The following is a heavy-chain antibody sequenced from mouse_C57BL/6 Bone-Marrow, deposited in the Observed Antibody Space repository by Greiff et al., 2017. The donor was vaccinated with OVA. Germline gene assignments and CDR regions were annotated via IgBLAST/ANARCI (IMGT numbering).Heavy chain of an antibody. CDR2: ILPGSGST. Sequence: QVQLKESGAELMKPGASVKLSCKATGYTFTGYWIEWVKQRPGHGLEWIGEILPGSGSTNYNEKFKGKATFTADKSSNTAYMQLSSLTTEDSAIYYCASGLRRYWYFDVWGSGTTVTVSS. CDR3: ASGLRRYWYFDV. J-gene: IGHJ1*01. D-gene: IGHD2-2*01. CDR1: GYTFTGYW. V-gene: IGHV1-9*01.